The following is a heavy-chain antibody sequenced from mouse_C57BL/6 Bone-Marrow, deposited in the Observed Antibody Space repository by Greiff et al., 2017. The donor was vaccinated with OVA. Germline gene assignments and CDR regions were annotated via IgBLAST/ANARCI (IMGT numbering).Heavy chain of an antibody. CDR3: ARADTPGYFDV. CDR1: GYTFTDYY. Sequence: VQLQQSGPELVKPGASVKISCKASGYTFTDYYMNWVKQSHGKSLEWIGDINPNNGGTSYNQKFKGKATLTVDKSSSTAYMELRSLTSEDSAVYYCARADTPGYFDVWGTGTTVTVSS. J-gene: IGHJ1*03. V-gene: IGHV1-26*01. CDR2: INPNNGGT.